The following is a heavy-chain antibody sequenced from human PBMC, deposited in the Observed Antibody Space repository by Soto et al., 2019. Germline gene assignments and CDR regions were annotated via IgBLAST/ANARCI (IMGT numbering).Heavy chain of an antibody. CDR3: AREPYGGNSKNYYYGMDV. J-gene: IGHJ6*02. V-gene: IGHV1-3*01. Sequence: QVQLVQSGAEVKKPGASVKVSCKASGYTFTSYAMHWVRQAPGQRLEWMGWINAGNGNTKYSQKFQGRVTITRDTSASTAYMELSSLRSEDTAVYYCAREPYGGNSKNYYYGMDVWGLGTTVTVSS. CDR1: GYTFTSYA. CDR2: INAGNGNT. D-gene: IGHD2-21*02.